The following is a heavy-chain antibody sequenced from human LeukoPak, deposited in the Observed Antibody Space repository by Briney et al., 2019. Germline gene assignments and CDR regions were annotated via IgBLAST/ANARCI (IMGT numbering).Heavy chain of an antibody. CDR1: GGSFSGYY. CDR3: ARAPSSSWCLVY. D-gene: IGHD6-13*01. Sequence: PSETLSLTCAVYGGSFSGYYWSWIRQPPGKGLEWIGEINHSGSTNYNPSLKSRVTISVDTSKNQFSLKLSSVTAADTAVYYCARAPSSSWCLVYWGQGTLVTVSS. V-gene: IGHV4-34*01. CDR2: INHSGST. J-gene: IGHJ4*02.